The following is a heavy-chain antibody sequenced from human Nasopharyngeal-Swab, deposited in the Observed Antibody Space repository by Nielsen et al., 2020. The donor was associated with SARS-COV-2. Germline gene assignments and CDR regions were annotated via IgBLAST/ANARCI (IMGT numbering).Heavy chain of an antibody. CDR1: GFTFSSYS. V-gene: IGHV3-21*01. D-gene: IGHD2-2*02. CDR3: ARDGGGCSSTSCYT. Sequence: GESLKISCAASGFTFSSYSMNWVRQAPGKGLEWVSSISSSSYIYYADSVKGRFTISRDNAKNSLYLQMNSLRAEDTAVYYCARDGGGCSSTSCYTWGQGTLVTVSS. J-gene: IGHJ4*02. CDR2: ISSSSYI.